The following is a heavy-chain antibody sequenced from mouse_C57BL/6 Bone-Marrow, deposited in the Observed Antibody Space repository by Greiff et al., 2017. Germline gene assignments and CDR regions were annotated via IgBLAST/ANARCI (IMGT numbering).Heavy chain of an antibody. J-gene: IGHJ3*01. D-gene: IGHD1-1*01. Sequence: QVQLQQPGAELVRPGSSVKLSCKASGYTFTSYWMDWVKQRPGQGLEWIGNIYPSDSETHYNQKFKDKATLTIDKSSSTAYMQLSSLTSEDSAVYYCARDYYGSRGFAYWGQETLVTVSA. V-gene: IGHV1-61*01. CDR2: IYPSDSET. CDR3: ARDYYGSRGFAY. CDR1: GYTFTSYW.